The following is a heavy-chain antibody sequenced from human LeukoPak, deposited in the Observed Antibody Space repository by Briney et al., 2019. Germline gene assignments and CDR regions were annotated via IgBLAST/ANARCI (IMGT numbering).Heavy chain of an antibody. J-gene: IGHJ4*02. Sequence: GGSLRLSCAASGFTFSSYEMNWVRQAPGKGLEWVSYISSSGSTIYYADSVKGRFTISRDNAKNSLYLQMNSLRAEDTAVYYCARDIVVVGYFDYWGQGTLVTVSS. CDR3: ARDIVVVGYFDY. V-gene: IGHV3-48*03. D-gene: IGHD2-2*01. CDR1: GFTFSSYE. CDR2: ISSSGSTI.